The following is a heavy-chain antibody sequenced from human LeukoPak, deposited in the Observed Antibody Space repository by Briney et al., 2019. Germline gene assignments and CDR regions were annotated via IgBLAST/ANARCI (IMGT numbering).Heavy chain of an antibody. V-gene: IGHV5-51*01. CDR3: ARHAELAAAGTRYYYYYMDV. D-gene: IGHD6-13*01. CDR1: GYSFTSYW. J-gene: IGHJ6*03. CDR2: IYPGDSDT. Sequence: GESLKISCKGSGYSFTSYWIGWVRQMPGKGLEWMGIIYPGDSDTRYSPSFQGQVTISADKSISTAYLQWSSLKASDTAMYYCARHAELAAAGTRYYYYYMDVWGKGTTVTISS.